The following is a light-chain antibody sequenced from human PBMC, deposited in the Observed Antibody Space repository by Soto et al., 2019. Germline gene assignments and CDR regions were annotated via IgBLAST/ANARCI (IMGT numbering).Light chain of an antibody. CDR2: GAS. CDR3: QQYNKWPQLT. CDR1: QSVSSN. Sequence: DIVMTQSPATLSVSRGERATLSCRPSQSVSSNLAWYQQKPGQAPRLLIYGASTRATGIPARFGGSGSGTEFTLTISSLQSEDFALYYCQQYNKWPQLTFGGGTKVDIK. J-gene: IGKJ4*01. V-gene: IGKV3-15*01.